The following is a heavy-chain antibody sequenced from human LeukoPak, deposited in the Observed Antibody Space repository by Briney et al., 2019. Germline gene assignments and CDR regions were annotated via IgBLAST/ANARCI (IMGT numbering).Heavy chain of an antibody. CDR2: IYYSGST. J-gene: IGHJ5*02. V-gene: IGHV4-59*08. CDR1: GGCIRSYY. D-gene: IGHD3-9*01. CDR3: ARMETYYDILTGYYNGWFDP. Sequence: SETLSLRCTVAGGCIRSYYWSWIRQPPGKGLEWIGYIYYSGSTNYNPSLKSRVTISVDTSKNQFSLKLSSVTAADTAVYYCARMETYYDILTGYYNGWFDPWGQGTLVTVSS.